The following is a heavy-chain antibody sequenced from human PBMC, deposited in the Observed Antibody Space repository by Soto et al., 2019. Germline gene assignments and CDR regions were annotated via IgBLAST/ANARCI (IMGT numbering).Heavy chain of an antibody. V-gene: IGHV4-30-4*01. CDR2: IYYSGST. CDR1: GGSISSGDYY. CDR3: ARGERATGTEYFQH. Sequence: QVQLQESGPGLVKPSQTLSLTCTVSGGSISSGDYYWSWIRQPPGKGLEWIGYIYYSGSTYYNPSLKRRVTLSVDTSKNQFSLKLSSVTAADTAVYYCARGERATGTEYFQHWGQGTLVTVSS. D-gene: IGHD3-10*01. J-gene: IGHJ1*01.